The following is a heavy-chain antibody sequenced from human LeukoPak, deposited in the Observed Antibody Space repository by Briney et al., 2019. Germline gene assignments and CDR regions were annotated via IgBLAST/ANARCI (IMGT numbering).Heavy chain of an antibody. J-gene: IGHJ4*02. CDR2: ISYDGSNK. CDR3: ASPLGGSYYKNGYFDY. Sequence: PGGSLRLSCAASGFTFSSYAMHWVRQAPGKGLEGVAVISYDGSNKYYADSVKGRFTISRDNSKNTLYLQMNSLRAEDTAVYYCASPLGGSYYKNGYFDYWGQGTLVTVSS. D-gene: IGHD1-26*01. CDR1: GFTFSSYA. V-gene: IGHV3-30-3*01.